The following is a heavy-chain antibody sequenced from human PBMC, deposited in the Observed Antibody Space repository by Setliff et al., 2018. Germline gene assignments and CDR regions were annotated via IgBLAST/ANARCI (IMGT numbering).Heavy chain of an antibody. D-gene: IGHD2-2*01. Sequence: SETLSLTCAVYSGSFSGYFWSWIRQPPGKGLEWIGEINHSGSTNYNPSLKSRVTISVDTSKKQFSLKLSSVTAADTAVYYCARGIGGYCSSMSCSNESWPWGQGTLVTVSS. CDR3: ARGIGGYCSSMSCSNESWP. V-gene: IGHV4-34*01. J-gene: IGHJ5*02. CDR1: SGSFSGYF. CDR2: INHSGST.